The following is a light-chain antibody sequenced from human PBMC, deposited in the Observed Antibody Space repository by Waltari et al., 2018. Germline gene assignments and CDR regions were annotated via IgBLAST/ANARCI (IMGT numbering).Light chain of an antibody. Sequence: QSVLTQPPSASGAPGQRVPISCSGSSSHTGSNTVNWYQQPPGPSPKLLIYSNNQRPSGVPDRFSGSKSGTSASLAISGLQSEDEADYYCAAWDDSLNGQVVFGGGTKLTVL. J-gene: IGLJ2*01. CDR3: AAWDDSLNGQVV. V-gene: IGLV1-44*01. CDR1: SSHTGSNT. CDR2: SNN.